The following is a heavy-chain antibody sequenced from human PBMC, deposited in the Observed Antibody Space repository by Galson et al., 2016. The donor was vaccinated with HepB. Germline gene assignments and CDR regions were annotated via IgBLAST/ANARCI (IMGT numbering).Heavy chain of an antibody. D-gene: IGHD6-19*01. CDR3: ARHVGSRSGSCAFDI. V-gene: IGHV5-51*01. CDR1: GYSFTSYW. Sequence: QSGAEVKKPGESVKISCKGSGYSFTSYWIVWVRQMPGKGLECMGAIYPGDSNSKYSPSFQGQVTMSADKSISTAYLQWSSLKASDTAIYYCARHVGSRSGSCAFDIWGQGTMVTVSS. J-gene: IGHJ3*02. CDR2: IYPGDSNS.